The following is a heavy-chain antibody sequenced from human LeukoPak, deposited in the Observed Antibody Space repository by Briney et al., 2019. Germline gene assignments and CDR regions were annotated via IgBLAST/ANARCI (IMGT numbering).Heavy chain of an antibody. J-gene: IGHJ4*02. CDR3: SAYYNGRGDY. CDR1: GVTFRNAW. Sequence: PGGSLRLSCAASGVTFRNAWMTWVRQAPGRGLEWVGRSMSRSGGVTTEYAAPVKGRFTISRDDSRNTVYLQMNSLKIEDTAVYYCSAYYNGRGDYWGQGTLVTVSS. V-gene: IGHV3-15*01. CDR2: SMSRSGGVTT. D-gene: IGHD3-10*01.